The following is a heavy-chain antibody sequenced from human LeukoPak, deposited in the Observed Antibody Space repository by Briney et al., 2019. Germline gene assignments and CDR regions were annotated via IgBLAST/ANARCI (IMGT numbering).Heavy chain of an antibody. CDR3: ARAGGARSSWSY. CDR2: IKQDGSET. J-gene: IGHJ4*02. V-gene: IGHV3-7*01. CDR1: GFTFSSYW. Sequence: PGGSLRLSCAASGFTFSSYWMNWVRQAPGKGLEWVANIKQDGSETYYVDSVKGRSTISRDNAKDSLNLQMNSLRVEDTAVYYCARAGGARSSWSYWGQGTLVTVSS. D-gene: IGHD6-13*01.